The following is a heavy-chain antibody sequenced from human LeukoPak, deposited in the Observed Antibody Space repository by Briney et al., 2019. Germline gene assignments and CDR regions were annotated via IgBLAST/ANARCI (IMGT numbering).Heavy chain of an antibody. V-gene: IGHV1-2*02. CDR3: ARAMYYDFWSGYYWSDAFDI. CDR2: INPNSGGT. J-gene: IGHJ3*02. Sequence: ASVKVSCKASGYTFTGYYMHWVRQAPGQGLEWMGWINPNSGGTNYAQKFQGRVTMTRDTSISTAHMELSRLRSDDTAVYYCARAMYYDFWSGYYWSDAFDIWGQGTMVTVSS. D-gene: IGHD3-3*01. CDR1: GYTFTGYY.